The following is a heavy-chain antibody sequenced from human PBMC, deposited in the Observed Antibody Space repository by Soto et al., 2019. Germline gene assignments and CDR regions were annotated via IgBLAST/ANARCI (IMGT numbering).Heavy chain of an antibody. CDR2: IYYSGST. Sequence: SEARSLTCTVSGGSISSGGYYWSWIRQHPGKGLEWIGYIYYSGSTYYNPSLKSRVTISVDTSKNQFSLKLSSVTAADTAVYYCASITGTTAFDIWGQGTMVTVSS. D-gene: IGHD1-7*01. J-gene: IGHJ3*02. CDR3: ASITGTTAFDI. CDR1: GGSISSGGYY. V-gene: IGHV4-31*03.